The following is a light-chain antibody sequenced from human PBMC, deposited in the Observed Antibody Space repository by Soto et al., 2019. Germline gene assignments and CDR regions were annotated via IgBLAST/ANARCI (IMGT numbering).Light chain of an antibody. CDR3: QQRNNWPT. Sequence: EIVLTQFPATLSLSPGDTATLSCRASQSVRTYVAWYQQKPGQPPRVLIYDSSNRATGIPARFSGSGSGTDFTLTISSLEPEGFAVYYCQQRNNWPTFGQGTNLEIK. J-gene: IGKJ2*01. V-gene: IGKV3-11*01. CDR2: DSS. CDR1: QSVRTY.